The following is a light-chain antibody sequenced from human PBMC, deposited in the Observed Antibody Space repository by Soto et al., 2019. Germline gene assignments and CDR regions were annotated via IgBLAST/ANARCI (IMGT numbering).Light chain of an antibody. CDR1: SNDVGGYKY. Sequence: QSALTQPASVSGSPGQSITFSCTGTSNDVGGYKYVSWYQQHPGKAPKLIIYEVTNRPSGVSNRFSGSKSGNTASLTISGLQAEDEADYYCCSYAGSYSYVFGTGTKLTVL. J-gene: IGLJ1*01. V-gene: IGLV2-14*01. CDR3: CSYAGSYSYV. CDR2: EVT.